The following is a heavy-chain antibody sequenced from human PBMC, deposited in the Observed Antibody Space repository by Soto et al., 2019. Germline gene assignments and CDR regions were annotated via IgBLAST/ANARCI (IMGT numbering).Heavy chain of an antibody. Sequence: QEQLVESGGGVVQPGRSLRLSCAASGFTFSDYALHWVRQAPGQGLEWVAVISYDGSNKNYADSVKGRFTISRDNSKNTLYVPMTSLRPEDTAVYYCATLIAYSSRYGMDVWGQGTTVTVSS. CDR1: GFTFSDYA. CDR3: ATLIAYSSRYGMDV. D-gene: IGHD5-18*01. CDR2: ISYDGSNK. V-gene: IGHV3-30-3*01. J-gene: IGHJ6*02.